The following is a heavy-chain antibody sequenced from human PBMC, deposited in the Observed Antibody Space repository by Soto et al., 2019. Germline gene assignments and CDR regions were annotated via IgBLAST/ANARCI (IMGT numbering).Heavy chain of an antibody. Sequence: QVQLVQSGAEVKKPGASVKVSCKASGYTFTSYAMHWVRQAPGQRLEWMGWINAGNGNTKYSQKFQGRVTITRDTSASTAYMELSSLRSEATAVYYCARAVRNTVSTYGCFDLWGRGTLVTVSS. CDR3: ARAVRNTVSTYGCFDL. J-gene: IGHJ2*01. V-gene: IGHV1-3*01. CDR1: GYTFTSYA. CDR2: INAGNGNT. D-gene: IGHD3-16*01.